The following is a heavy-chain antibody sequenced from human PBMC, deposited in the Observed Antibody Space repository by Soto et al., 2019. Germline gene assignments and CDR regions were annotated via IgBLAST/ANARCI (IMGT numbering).Heavy chain of an antibody. J-gene: IGHJ4*02. CDR3: VRDLLGSGGHFDY. Sequence: LKISCAASGFIFSSFGMHWVRQAPGKGLEWVAHIWYDGSNTYYADSVKGRFTISRDNSRNTLYLQMNSLRAEDTAVYHCVRDLLGSGGHFDYWGQGTPVTVSS. V-gene: IGHV3-33*01. D-gene: IGHD7-27*01. CDR2: IWYDGSNT. CDR1: GFIFSSFG.